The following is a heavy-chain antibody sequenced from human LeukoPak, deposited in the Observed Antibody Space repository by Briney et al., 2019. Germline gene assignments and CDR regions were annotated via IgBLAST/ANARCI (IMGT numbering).Heavy chain of an antibody. J-gene: IGHJ5*02. V-gene: IGHV1-24*01. CDR1: GYTLTELS. D-gene: IGHD3-22*01. CDR3: AREGLNYYDSSGHNWFDP. Sequence: ASVKVSCKISGYTLTELSMHWVRQAPGKGLEWMGRVDPEDGETIYAEKFQGRVTITADTSTDTAYMELSSLRSEDTAVYYCAREGLNYYDSSGHNWFDPWGQGTLVTVSS. CDR2: VDPEDGET.